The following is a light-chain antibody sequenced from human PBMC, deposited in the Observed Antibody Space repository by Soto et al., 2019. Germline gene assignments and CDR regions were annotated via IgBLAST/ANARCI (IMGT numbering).Light chain of an antibody. Sequence: QSVLTQSSSASASLGSSVKLTCTLSSGHRTYIIAWHQQQPGKAPRYLMKLEGSGSYNKGSGVPDRCSGSGSGADRYLTVSYLQFEDEADYYCETCDSNTVVFGGGTKLTVL. CDR2: LEGSGSY. CDR3: ETCDSNTVV. V-gene: IGLV4-60*02. CDR1: SGHRTYI. J-gene: IGLJ2*01.